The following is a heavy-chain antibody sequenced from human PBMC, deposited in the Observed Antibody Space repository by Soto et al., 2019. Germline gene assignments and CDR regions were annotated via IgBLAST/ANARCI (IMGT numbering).Heavy chain of an antibody. J-gene: IGHJ2*01. Sequence: QVQLVQSGGEVKKPGASVKVSCQASGYTFSDYAISWVRQAPGQGLEWMGWISASTRNTDQVQNFQGRVIMTLDTSTNTAYMELRSLRSDDTAVYYCVRCYCSVGSCYACWHFDLWGRGTLVTVSS. CDR1: GYTFSDYA. CDR3: VRCYCSVGSCYACWHFDL. V-gene: IGHV1-18*01. D-gene: IGHD2-15*01. CDR2: ISASTRNT.